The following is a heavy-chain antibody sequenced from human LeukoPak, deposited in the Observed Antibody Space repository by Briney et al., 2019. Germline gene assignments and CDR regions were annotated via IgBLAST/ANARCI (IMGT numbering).Heavy chain of an antibody. Sequence: ASVKVSCKASGYTFTGYYMHWVRQAPGQGLEWMGRINPNSGGTNYAQKFQGRVTMTRDTSISTAYMELSRLRSDDTAVYYCAILSGSYYVFDYWGQGTPVTVSS. J-gene: IGHJ4*02. D-gene: IGHD1-26*01. CDR3: AILSGSYYVFDY. CDR1: GYTFTGYY. V-gene: IGHV1-2*06. CDR2: INPNSGGT.